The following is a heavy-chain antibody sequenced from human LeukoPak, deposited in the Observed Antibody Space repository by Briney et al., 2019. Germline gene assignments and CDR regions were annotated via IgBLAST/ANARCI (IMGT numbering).Heavy chain of an antibody. V-gene: IGHV3-23*01. Sequence: PGRSLRLSCAASGFTFSSYAMHWVRQAPGKGLEWVSAISGSGGSTYFADSVKGRFTISRDNSKNTLYLQMNSLRAEDTAVYYCAKEEYSYYYGMDVWGQGTTVTVSS. CDR3: AKEEYSYYYGMDV. CDR1: GFTFSSYA. J-gene: IGHJ6*02. CDR2: ISGSGGST.